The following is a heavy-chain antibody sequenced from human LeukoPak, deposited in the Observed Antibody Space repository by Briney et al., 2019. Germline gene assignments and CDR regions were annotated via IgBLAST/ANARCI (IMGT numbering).Heavy chain of an antibody. CDR3: AREYWDTAMVTPNWFDP. CDR1: GGSFSGYY. Sequence: PSETLSLTCAVYGGSFSGYYWSWIRQPPGKGLEWIGEINHSGSTNYNPSLKSRVTISVDTSKNQFSLKLSSVTAADTAVYYCAREYWDTAMVTPNWFDPWGQGTLATVSS. CDR2: INHSGST. V-gene: IGHV4-34*01. D-gene: IGHD5-18*01. J-gene: IGHJ5*02.